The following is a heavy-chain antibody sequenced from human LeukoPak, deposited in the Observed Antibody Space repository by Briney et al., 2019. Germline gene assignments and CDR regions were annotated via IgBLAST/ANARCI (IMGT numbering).Heavy chain of an antibody. CDR1: GGSISSYY. J-gene: IGHJ5*02. D-gene: IGHD3-3*01. Sequence: SETLSLTCTVSGGSISSYYWSWIRQPPGKGLEWIGYIYYSGSTNYNPSLKSRVTISVDTSKNQFSLKLSSVTAADTAVYYCARALQDVYYDFWSGYTVFNWFDPWGQGTLVTVSS. CDR3: ARALQDVYYDFWSGYTVFNWFDP. V-gene: IGHV4-59*08. CDR2: IYYSGST.